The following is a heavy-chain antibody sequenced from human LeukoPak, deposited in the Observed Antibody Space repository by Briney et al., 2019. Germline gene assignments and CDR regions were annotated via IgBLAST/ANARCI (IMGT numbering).Heavy chain of an antibody. Sequence: ASVKVSCKASGGTCSSYAISWVRQAPGQGLEWMGGIIPIFGTANYAQKFQGRVTITADESTSTAYMELSSLRSEDTAVYYCARGRWQPLVLVDYWGQGTLVTVSS. CDR3: ARGRWQPLVLVDY. CDR2: IIPIFGTA. V-gene: IGHV1-69*13. D-gene: IGHD6-13*01. J-gene: IGHJ4*02. CDR1: GGTCSSYA.